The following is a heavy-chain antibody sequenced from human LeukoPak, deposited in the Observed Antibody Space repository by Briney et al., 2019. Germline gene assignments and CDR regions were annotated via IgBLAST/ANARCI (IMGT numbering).Heavy chain of an antibody. CDR2: LSFIDDST. V-gene: IGHV3-23*01. CDR3: GREGYTSGYAGAFDT. J-gene: IGHJ3*02. CDR1: GSTLRNNI. D-gene: IGHD2-2*01. Sequence: GGSLRLSCIASGSTLRNNIMTWVRQAPGKGLEWVSSLSFIDDSTYYADSVKGRFTISRDTSKNTLFLQMHSLIPEDTGVYYCGREGYTSGYAGAFDTWGQGTMVTVSS.